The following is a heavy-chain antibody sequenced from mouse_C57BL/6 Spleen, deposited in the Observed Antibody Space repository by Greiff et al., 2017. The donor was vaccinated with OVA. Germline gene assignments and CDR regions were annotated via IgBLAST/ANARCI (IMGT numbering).Heavy chain of an antibody. CDR3: ARGDYEYDGLDY. D-gene: IGHD2-4*01. CDR2: IYPGSGST. V-gene: IGHV1-55*01. Sequence: VQLQQPGAELVKPGASVKMSCKASGYTFTSYWITWVKQRPGQGLEWIGDIYPGSGSTNYNEKFKSKATLTVDTSSSTAYMQLSSLTSEDSAVYYCARGDYEYDGLDYWGQGTSVTVSS. CDR1: GYTFTSYW. J-gene: IGHJ4*01.